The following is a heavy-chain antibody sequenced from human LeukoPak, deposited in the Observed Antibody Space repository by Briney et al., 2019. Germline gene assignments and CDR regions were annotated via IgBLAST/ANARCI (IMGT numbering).Heavy chain of an antibody. Sequence: GGSLRLSCAAFGFTFNNYAMSWVRQAPGKGLEWVSAITDSGGDTYHADSIKGRFTISRDNSKNTLYLQMNSLRADDTAVYYCAKGSSGSRPYYFDYWGQGTLVTVSS. CDR2: ITDSGGDT. D-gene: IGHD3-10*01. J-gene: IGHJ4*02. CDR1: GFTFNNYA. V-gene: IGHV3-23*01. CDR3: AKGSSGSRPYYFDY.